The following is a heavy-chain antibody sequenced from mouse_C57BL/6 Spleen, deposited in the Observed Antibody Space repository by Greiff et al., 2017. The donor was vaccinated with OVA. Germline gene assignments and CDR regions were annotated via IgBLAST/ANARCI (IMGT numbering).Heavy chain of an antibody. CDR3: ARHWDYDERAWFAY. Sequence: VQLKESGGDLVKPGGSLKLSCAASGFTFSSYGMSWVRQTPDKRLEWVATISSGGSYTYYPDSVKGRFTISRDNAKNTLYLQMSSLKSEDTAMYYCARHWDYDERAWFAYWGQGTLVTVSA. V-gene: IGHV5-6*01. CDR1: GFTFSSYG. J-gene: IGHJ3*01. CDR2: ISSGGSYT. D-gene: IGHD2-4*01.